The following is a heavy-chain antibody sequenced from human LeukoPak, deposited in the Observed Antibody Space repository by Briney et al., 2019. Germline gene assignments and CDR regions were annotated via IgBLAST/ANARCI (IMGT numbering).Heavy chain of an antibody. CDR3: VKDPDPRYCSSTSCSPI. D-gene: IGHD2-2*01. Sequence: GGSLRLSCAASGFTVSFYAMRWVRQAPGKGLEWVSVIAGGGSSTYYADSVKGRFTISRDNSKNTLYLQMNSLRVEDTAVYYCVKDPDPRYCSSTSCSPIWGQGTMVTVSS. V-gene: IGHV3-23*01. CDR1: GFTVSFYA. J-gene: IGHJ3*02. CDR2: IAGGGSST.